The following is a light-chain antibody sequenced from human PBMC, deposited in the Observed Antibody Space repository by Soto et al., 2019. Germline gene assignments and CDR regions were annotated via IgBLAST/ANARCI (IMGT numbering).Light chain of an antibody. CDR2: DAS. V-gene: IGKV3-15*01. CDR3: PPLRNWPVP. Sequence: EIVMTQSPATLSASPGEGATLSCKAGQNVYNNLAWYQQRPGQPPRLLIYDASTRATGISARFSGSGYGTEFPPPLSSLEFENFAGYFCPPLRNWPVPFGRGTK. J-gene: IGKJ2*01. CDR1: QNVYNN.